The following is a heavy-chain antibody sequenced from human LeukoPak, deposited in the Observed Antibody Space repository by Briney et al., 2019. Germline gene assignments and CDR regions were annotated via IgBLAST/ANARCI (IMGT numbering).Heavy chain of an antibody. CDR1: GGSINSYW. Sequence: PSETLSLTCSVSGGSINSYWWSWIRQPAGKGLEFIGRIYTTGMTNYNPSLKSRVSMSVDTSKNKFSLELRSVTAADTAVYFCARAGYTISSYRFDYWGQGALVPVSS. CDR3: ARAGYTISSYRFDY. CDR2: IYTTGMT. V-gene: IGHV4-4*07. D-gene: IGHD3-16*02. J-gene: IGHJ4*02.